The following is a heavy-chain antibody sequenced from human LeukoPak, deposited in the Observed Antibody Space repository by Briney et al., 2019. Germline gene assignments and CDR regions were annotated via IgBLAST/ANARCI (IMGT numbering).Heavy chain of an antibody. V-gene: IGHV3-53*01. CDR2: IYSGGST. CDR1: GFTVSSNS. CDR3: ARRAGDYSHPYDY. Sequence: PGGSLRLSCTVSGFTVSSNSMSWVRPAPGKGLEWVSFIYSGGSTQYSDSVKGRFTISRDNSKNTLYLQMNSLRAEDTAVYYCARRAGDYSHPYDYWGQGTLVTVSS. J-gene: IGHJ4*02. D-gene: IGHD3-22*01.